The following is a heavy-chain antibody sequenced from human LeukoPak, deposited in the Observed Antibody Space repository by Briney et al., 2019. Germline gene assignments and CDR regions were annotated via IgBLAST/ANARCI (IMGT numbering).Heavy chain of an antibody. CDR1: GGSLSRYY. CDR3: ASSSSSYEGAIDH. J-gene: IGHJ4*02. D-gene: IGHD6-6*01. V-gene: IGHV4-59*01. CDR2: IYYSGST. Sequence: KTSETLSLTCTLSGGSLSRYYWGGIRQPPGEGREGIGYIYYSGSTNYNPSLKSRVTISVDTSKNQFSLKLSSVTAADTAVYYCASSSSSYEGAIDHWGQGPLVTVPS.